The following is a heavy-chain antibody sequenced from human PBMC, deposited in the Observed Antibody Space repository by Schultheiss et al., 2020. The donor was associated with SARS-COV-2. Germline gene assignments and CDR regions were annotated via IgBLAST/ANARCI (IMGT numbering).Heavy chain of an antibody. CDR2: IYYSGST. D-gene: IGHD6-13*01. J-gene: IGHJ3*02. CDR3: ARDGGRIAAAGTEADAFDI. Sequence: SETLSLTCTVSGGSISSYYWSWIRQPPGKGLEWIGYIYYSGSTNYNPSLKSRVTISVDRSKNQFSLKLSSVTAADTAVYYCARDGGRIAAAGTEADAFDIWGQGTMVTVSS. V-gene: IGHV4-59*12. CDR1: GGSISSYY.